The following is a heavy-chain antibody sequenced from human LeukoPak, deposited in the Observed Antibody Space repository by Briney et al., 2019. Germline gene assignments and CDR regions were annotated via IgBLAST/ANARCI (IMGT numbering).Heavy chain of an antibody. CDR2: ISGRSYNT. D-gene: IGHD3-22*01. CDR3: AKGGYYDSNGYFRAFDY. V-gene: IGHV3-23*01. Sequence: PGGTLRLSCAASGLTFSSHAMNWVRQAPGKGLEWVSTISGRSYNTYYADSVKGRLSISRDNSKNTLYLQMNSLRAEDTAVYYCAKGGYYDSNGYFRAFDYWGQGTLVIVSS. CDR1: GLTFSSHA. J-gene: IGHJ4*02.